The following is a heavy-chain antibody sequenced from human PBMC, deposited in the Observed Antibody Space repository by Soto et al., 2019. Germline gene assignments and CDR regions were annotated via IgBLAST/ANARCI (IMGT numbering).Heavy chain of an antibody. CDR1: GFTFSTYI. Sequence: GGSLRLSCEASGFTFSTYIMHWVRQAPGKGLQWVAVISCDGSNKYYADSVKGRFTISRDNSKSKLYLQMNSLRPQDTAVYYCAREPHSSGWYEWVSMTLSIDFDYWGQGTLVTV. CDR3: AREPHSSGWYEWVSMTLSIDFDY. V-gene: IGHV3-30*04. CDR2: ISCDGSNK. D-gene: IGHD6-19*01. J-gene: IGHJ4*02.